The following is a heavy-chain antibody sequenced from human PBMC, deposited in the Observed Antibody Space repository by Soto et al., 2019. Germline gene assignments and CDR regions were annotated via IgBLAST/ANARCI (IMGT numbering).Heavy chain of an antibody. J-gene: IGHJ5*02. Sequence: GESLKISCRGSGYSFTSYGISWVRQMPGKGLEWMGRIDPSDSYTNYSPSFQGHVTISADKSISTAYLQWSSLKASDTAMYYCARHLRSQWLVPDNWFDPWGQGTLVTVSS. CDR1: GYSFTSYG. CDR3: ARHLRSQWLVPDNWFDP. V-gene: IGHV5-10-1*01. D-gene: IGHD6-19*01. CDR2: IDPSDSYT.